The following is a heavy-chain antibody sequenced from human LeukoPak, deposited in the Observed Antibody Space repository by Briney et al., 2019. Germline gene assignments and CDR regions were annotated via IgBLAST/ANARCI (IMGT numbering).Heavy chain of an antibody. Sequence: NPGESLKISCRGSGYSFPTFWIGWVRQMPGKGLEWMRIIYPDDSNTRYSPSFQGQVTFSADKSINTAYLQWSSLKASDTAMYYRARLGEDLAVGVAGYWFKPWGQGTLGTVSS. CDR1: GYSFPTFW. V-gene: IGHV5-51*01. D-gene: IGHD2-15*01. CDR2: IYPDDSNT. J-gene: IGHJ5*02. CDR3: ARLGEDLAVGVAGYWFKP.